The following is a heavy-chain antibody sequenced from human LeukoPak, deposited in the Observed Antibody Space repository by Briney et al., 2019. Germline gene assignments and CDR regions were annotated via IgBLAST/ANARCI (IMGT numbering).Heavy chain of an antibody. J-gene: IGHJ4*02. CDR1: GGSISSYY. V-gene: IGHV4-59*01. CDR2: IYYSGST. CDR3: ARGSFRDSDY. Sequence: SETLSLTCTVSGGSISSYYWSWIRQPPGKGLEWIGYIYYSGSTNYNPSLKSRVTISVDTSKNHFSLKLSSVTAADTAVYYCARGSFRDSDYWGQGTLVTVSS.